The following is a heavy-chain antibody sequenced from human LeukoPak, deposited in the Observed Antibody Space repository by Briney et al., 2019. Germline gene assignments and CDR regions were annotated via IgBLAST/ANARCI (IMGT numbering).Heavy chain of an antibody. J-gene: IGHJ4*02. V-gene: IGHV4-30-2*01. CDR1: GGSISSGGYY. CDR3: ARVGVAGTIRGDY. CDR2: IYHSGST. D-gene: IGHD6-19*01. Sequence: SETLSLTCTVSGGSISSGGYYWSWIRQPPGKGLEWIGYIYHSGSTYYNPSLKSRVTISVDTSKNQFSLKLSSVTAADTAVYYCARVGVAGTIRGDYWGQGTLVTVSS.